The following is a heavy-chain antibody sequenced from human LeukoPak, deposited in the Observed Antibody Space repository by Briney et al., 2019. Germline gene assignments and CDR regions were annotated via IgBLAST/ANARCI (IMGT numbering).Heavy chain of an antibody. D-gene: IGHD3-22*01. Sequence: GESLKISCKGSGYSLTSYWIGWVRQMPWKGLEWIGMIYPGDSDSRYSPAFQGQVTLSADKSISTAYLQWSSLKAPDTAMYYCARRAHYYDSSGYYEFDYWGQGTLVTVSS. CDR2: IYPGDSDS. CDR3: ARRAHYYDSSGYYEFDY. J-gene: IGHJ4*02. V-gene: IGHV5-51*01. CDR1: GYSLTSYW.